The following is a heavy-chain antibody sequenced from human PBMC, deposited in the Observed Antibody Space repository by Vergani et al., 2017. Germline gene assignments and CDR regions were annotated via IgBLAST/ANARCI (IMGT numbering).Heavy chain of an antibody. Sequence: QVQLVQSGAEVKKPGSSVKVSCKASVGTFSSYAISWVRQATGQGLEWMGGIIPIFGTANYAQKFQGRVTITADESTSTAYMELSSLRSEDTAVYYCARSYCSSTSCPNIVHHAEYFQHWGQGTLVTVSS. V-gene: IGHV1-69*01. CDR2: IIPIFGTA. J-gene: IGHJ1*01. CDR1: VGTFSSYA. D-gene: IGHD2-2*01. CDR3: ARSYCSSTSCPNIVHHAEYFQH.